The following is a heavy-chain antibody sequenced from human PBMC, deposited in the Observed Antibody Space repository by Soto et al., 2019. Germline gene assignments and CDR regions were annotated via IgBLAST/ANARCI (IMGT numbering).Heavy chain of an antibody. CDR2: IIPISGTA. J-gene: IGHJ6*02. V-gene: IGHV1-69*01. Sequence: QVQLVQSGAEVKKPGSSVKVSCKASGGTFSSYAXXXXRXAXGXGXXXXGGIIPISGTANYTQKFQGRVTITADESTSTAYMELSSLRSEDTAVYYCARSQGSSTSLEIYYYYYYGMDVWGQGTTVTVSS. CDR1: GGTFSSYA. CDR3: ARSQGSSTSLEIYYYYYYGMDV. D-gene: IGHD2-2*01.